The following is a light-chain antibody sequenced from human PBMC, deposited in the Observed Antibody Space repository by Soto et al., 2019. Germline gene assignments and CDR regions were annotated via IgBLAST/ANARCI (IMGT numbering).Light chain of an antibody. Sequence: EIVLTQSPGTLSLSPGDRATLSCRASQSVSSSDLAWYQQKPGQALRLLIYGASTRATGIPDRFSGSGSGTDFTLTISRLEPEDFAVYYCQQYGGSPLYTFGQGTKLEIK. CDR2: GAS. J-gene: IGKJ2*01. CDR1: QSVSSSD. CDR3: QQYGGSPLYT. V-gene: IGKV3-20*01.